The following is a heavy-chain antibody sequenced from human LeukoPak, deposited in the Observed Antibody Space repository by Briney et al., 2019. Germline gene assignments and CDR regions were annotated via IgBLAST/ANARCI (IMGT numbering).Heavy chain of an antibody. CDR1: GFTFSSYS. J-gene: IGHJ4*02. CDR3: VGGSSGYYYYFDY. D-gene: IGHD3-22*01. Sequence: GGSLRLSCAASGFTFSSYSMNWVRQAPGKGLEWVSSISSSSSYIYYADSVKGRFTISRDNAKNSLYLQMNSLRAEDTAVYYCVGGSSGYYYYFDYWGQGTLVTVSS. V-gene: IGHV3-21*01. CDR2: ISSSSSYI.